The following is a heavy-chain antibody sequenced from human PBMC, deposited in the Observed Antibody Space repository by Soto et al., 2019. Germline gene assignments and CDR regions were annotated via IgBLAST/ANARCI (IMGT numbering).Heavy chain of an antibody. CDR2: IDPSDSYT. V-gene: IGHV5-10-1*01. J-gene: IGHJ3*02. CDR1: GYSFTSYW. D-gene: IGHD3-22*01. Sequence: PGESLKISCEGSGYSFTSYWISWVRQMPGKGLEWMGRIDPSDSYTNYSPSFQGHVTISADKSISTAYLQWSSLKASDTAMYYCARQRSSGYYFDAFDIWGQGTMVTVSS. CDR3: ARQRSSGYYFDAFDI.